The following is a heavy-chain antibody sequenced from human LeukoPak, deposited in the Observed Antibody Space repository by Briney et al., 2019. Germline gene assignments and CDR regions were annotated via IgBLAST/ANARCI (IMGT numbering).Heavy chain of an antibody. V-gene: IGHV3-7*02. CDR2: IKQDGSEK. CDR1: GFTVSSNY. D-gene: IGHD7-27*01. J-gene: IGHJ4*02. CDR3: ARATWGSYFDY. Sequence: GGSLRLSCAASGFTVSSNYMSWVRQAPGKGLEWVAYIKQDGSEKYYVDSVKGRFTISRDNAKNTLYLQMNSLRGEDTAVYYCARATWGSYFDYWGQGTLVTVSS.